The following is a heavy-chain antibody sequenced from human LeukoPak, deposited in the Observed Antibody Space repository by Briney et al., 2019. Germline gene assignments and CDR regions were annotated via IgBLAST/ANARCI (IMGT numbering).Heavy chain of an antibody. D-gene: IGHD5-12*01. J-gene: IGHJ4*02. Sequence: GGSLRLSCLASGFNFNFYGMSWVRQAPGKGPEWVSSISSTSKYIYYVDSVKGRFTISRDNAKNSLYLQLDSLRVEDTATYFCARDRWDIVAIPAPIEYWGQGILVTVSS. CDR2: ISSTSKYI. CDR1: GFNFNFYG. V-gene: IGHV3-21*06. CDR3: ARDRWDIVAIPAPIEY.